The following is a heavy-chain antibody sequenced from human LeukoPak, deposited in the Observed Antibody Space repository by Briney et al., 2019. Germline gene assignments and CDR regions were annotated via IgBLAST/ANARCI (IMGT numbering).Heavy chain of an antibody. CDR3: ARNPVAGMSWYFDL. V-gene: IGHV3-48*03. CDR1: GFTFSSYE. D-gene: IGHD6-19*01. CDR2: ISSSGSTI. Sequence: PGGSLRLSCAASGFTFSSYEMNWVRQAPGKGLEWVSYISSSGSTIYYADSVKGRFTISRDNAKNSLYLQMNSLRAEDTAVYYCARNPVAGMSWYFDLWGRGTLVTVSS. J-gene: IGHJ2*01.